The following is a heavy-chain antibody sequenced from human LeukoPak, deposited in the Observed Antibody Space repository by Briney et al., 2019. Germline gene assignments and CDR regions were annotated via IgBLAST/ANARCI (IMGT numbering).Heavy chain of an antibody. V-gene: IGHV3-23*01. CDR3: AKGWDYFDY. CDR2: ISGSGGGT. D-gene: IGHD1-26*01. CDR1: GFTFSSYA. Sequence: PGGSLRLSCAASGFTFSSYAMNWVRQAPGKGLEWVSTISGSGGGTYYADSVKGRFTISRDTSKNTLYLQMNSLRAEDTALYYCAKGWDYFDYWGQGTLVTASS. J-gene: IGHJ4*02.